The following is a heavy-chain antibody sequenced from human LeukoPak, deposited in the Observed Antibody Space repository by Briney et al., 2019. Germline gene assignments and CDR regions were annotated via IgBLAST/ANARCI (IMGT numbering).Heavy chain of an antibody. J-gene: IGHJ4*02. CDR1: GFTFSSYA. D-gene: IGHD6-19*01. V-gene: IGHV3-30-3*01. Sequence: GGSLRLSCAASGFTFSSYAMHWVRQAPGRGLEWVAVISYDGSNKYYADSVKGRFTISRDNSKNTLYLQMNSLRAEDTAVYYCARDQWLVGGNYFDYWGQGTLVTVSS. CDR3: ARDQWLVGGNYFDY. CDR2: ISYDGSNK.